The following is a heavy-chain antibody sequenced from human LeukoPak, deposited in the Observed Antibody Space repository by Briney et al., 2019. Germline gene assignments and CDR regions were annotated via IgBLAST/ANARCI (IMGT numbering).Heavy chain of an antibody. CDR2: IYYRGCA. J-gene: IGHJ4*02. D-gene: IGHD3-10*01. V-gene: IGHV4-59*01. Sequence: PSETLSLTCTVSGGSISSYYWSWIRQPPGKGLEWIGYIYYRGCANYNPSLKSRVTISVDTSKNQFSLKLTSVTAADTAVYYCARAGVYYASGSYLAYWGQGTPVTVSS. CDR3: ARAGVYYASGSYLAY. CDR1: GGSISSYY.